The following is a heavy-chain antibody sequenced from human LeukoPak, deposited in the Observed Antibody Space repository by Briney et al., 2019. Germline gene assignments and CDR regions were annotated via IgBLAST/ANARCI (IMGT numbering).Heavy chain of an antibody. J-gene: IGHJ5*02. CDR3: ARGSSNIAGRDNWFDP. D-gene: IGHD6-6*01. V-gene: IGHV3-21*01. CDR1: GFTVSSNY. Sequence: GGSLRLSCAASGFTVSSNYMNWVRQAPGKGLEWVSSISTSSSYINYADAVKGRFTISRDNAKNSLYLQMNSLRAEDTAVYYCARGSSNIAGRDNWFDPWGQGTLVTVSS. CDR2: ISTSSSYI.